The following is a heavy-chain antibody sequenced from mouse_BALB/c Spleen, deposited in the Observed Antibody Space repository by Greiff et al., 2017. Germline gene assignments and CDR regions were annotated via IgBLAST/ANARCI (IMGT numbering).Heavy chain of an antibody. CDR1: GDSITSGY. D-gene: IGHD2-14*01. V-gene: IGHV3-8*02. CDR3: ARGDYRYDGAWFAY. Sequence: DVQLVESGPSLVKPSQTLSLTCSVTGDSITSGYWNWIRKFPGNKLEYMGYISYSGSTYYNPSLKSRISITRDTSKNQYYLQLNSVTTEDTATYYCARGDYRYDGAWFAYWGQGTLVTVSA. J-gene: IGHJ3*01. CDR2: ISYSGST.